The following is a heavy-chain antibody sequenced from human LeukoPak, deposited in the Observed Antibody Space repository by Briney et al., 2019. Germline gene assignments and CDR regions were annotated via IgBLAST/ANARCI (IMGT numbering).Heavy chain of an antibody. CDR2: IIPILGIA. Sequence: ASVKVSCKASGYTLTSYDINWVRQAPGQGLEWMGRIIPILGIANYAQKFQGRVTITADKSTSTAYMELSSLRSEDTAVYYCARYSDGGSSDYFDYWGQGTLVTVSS. CDR3: ARYSDGGSSDYFDY. J-gene: IGHJ4*02. D-gene: IGHD4-23*01. CDR1: GYTLTSYD. V-gene: IGHV1-69*04.